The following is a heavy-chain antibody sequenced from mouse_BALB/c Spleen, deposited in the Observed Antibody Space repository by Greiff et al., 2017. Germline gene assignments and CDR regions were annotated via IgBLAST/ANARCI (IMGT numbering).Heavy chain of an antibody. CDR1: GFTFSNYW. D-gene: IGHD1-1*01. CDR2: IRLKSNNYAT. J-gene: IGHJ1*01. V-gene: IGHV6-6*02. CDR3: TRSTTVVIDV. Sequence: EVQLVESGGGLVQPGGSMKLSCVASGFTFSNYWMNWVRQSPEKGLEWVAEIRLKSNNYATHYAESVKGRFTISRDDSKSSVYLQMNNLRAEDTGIYYCTRSTTVVIDVWGAGTTVTVSS.